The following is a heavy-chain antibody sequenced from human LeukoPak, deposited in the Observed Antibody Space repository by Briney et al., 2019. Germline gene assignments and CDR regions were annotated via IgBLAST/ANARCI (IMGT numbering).Heavy chain of an antibody. J-gene: IGHJ6*03. CDR1: GGSISNYY. V-gene: IGHV4-4*07. D-gene: IGHD3-10*01. Sequence: SETLSLTCTVSGGSISNYYWSWIRQPAGKGLEWIGRIYTSGSTNYNPSLKSRVTMSVDTSKNQFSLKLSSVTAADTAVYYCARDSYYYGSGSYLLGYYYYMDVWGKGTTVTISS. CDR3: ARDSYYYGSGSYLLGYYYYMDV. CDR2: IYTSGST.